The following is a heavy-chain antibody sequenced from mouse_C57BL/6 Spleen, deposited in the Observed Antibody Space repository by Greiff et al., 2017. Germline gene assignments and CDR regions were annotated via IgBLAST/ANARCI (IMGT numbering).Heavy chain of an antibody. V-gene: IGHV7-3*01. D-gene: IGHD6-2*01. J-gene: IGHJ3*01. Sequence: EVQGVESGGGLVQPGGSLSLSCAASGFTFTDYYMSWVRQPPGQALEWLGFIRNKANGYTSEYSASVKGRFTISRDTSPSILYLQMNALSAEDSATYYCASDVLWAWFAYWGQGTLVTGSA. CDR2: IRNKANGYTS. CDR1: GFTFTDYY. CDR3: ASDVLWAWFAY.